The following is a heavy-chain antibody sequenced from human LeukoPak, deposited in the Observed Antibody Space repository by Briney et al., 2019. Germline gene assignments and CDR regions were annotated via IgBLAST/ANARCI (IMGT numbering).Heavy chain of an antibody. CDR1: GGSFSGYY. V-gene: IGHV4-34*01. CDR3: ARAYYYDSSAAIDY. D-gene: IGHD3-22*01. CDR2: INHRGGT. Sequence: SETLSLTCGVYGGSFSGYYWNWIRQPPGMGLEWIGEINHRGGTGYNPSLKSRVTMSVDTSKNVFSLKLTSVTAADAAVYYCARAYYYDSSAAIDYWGQGILVTVSS. J-gene: IGHJ4*02.